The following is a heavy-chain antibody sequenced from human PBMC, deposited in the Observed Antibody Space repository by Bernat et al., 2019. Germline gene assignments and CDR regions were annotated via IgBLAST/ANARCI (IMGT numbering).Heavy chain of an antibody. D-gene: IGHD6-13*01. CDR2: ISSSSSYI. V-gene: IGHV3-21*01. J-gene: IGHJ6*02. Sequence: EVQLVESGGGLVKPGGSLRLSCAASGFTFSSYSMNWVRQAPGKGLEWVSSISSSSSYIYSADSGKGRFTISRDNAKNSLYLQMNSLRAEDTAVYYCARDLSWVIAAGGNYYYYYGMDVWGQGTTVTVSS. CDR3: ARDLSWVIAAGGNYYYYYGMDV. CDR1: GFTFSSYS.